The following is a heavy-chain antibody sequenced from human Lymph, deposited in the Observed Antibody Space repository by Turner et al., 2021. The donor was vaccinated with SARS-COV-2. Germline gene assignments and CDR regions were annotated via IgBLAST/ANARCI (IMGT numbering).Heavy chain of an antibody. J-gene: IGHJ6*02. CDR2: MYSGGSS. CDR3: ARDLDTAGGMDV. CDR1: GITVSRNY. Sequence: VQLVESGGGLVQPGGSLRLSCAASGITVSRNYMSWVRQAQGKGLEWVSVMYSGGSSYYADSVKGRFTISRHNYKNTLYLQMNSLRAEDTAVYYCARDLDTAGGMDVWGQGTTVTVSS. D-gene: IGHD5-18*01. V-gene: IGHV3-53*04.